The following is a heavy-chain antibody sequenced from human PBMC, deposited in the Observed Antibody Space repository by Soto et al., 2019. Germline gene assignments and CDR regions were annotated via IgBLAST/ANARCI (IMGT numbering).Heavy chain of an antibody. CDR3: ARRTPPGRISWDPAWYFDL. J-gene: IGHJ2*01. CDR2: IYYSGST. CDR1: GGSISSYY. V-gene: IGHV4-59*08. D-gene: IGHD6-13*01. Sequence: QVQLQESGPGLAKPSETLSLTCTVSGGSISSYYWSWVRQPPGKGLEWIGYIYYSGSTNHNPPLKSRVTIKVDRPKHPFSRRLRPGTAAEPAGYYCARRTPPGRISWDPAWYFDLWGRGTLVTLSS.